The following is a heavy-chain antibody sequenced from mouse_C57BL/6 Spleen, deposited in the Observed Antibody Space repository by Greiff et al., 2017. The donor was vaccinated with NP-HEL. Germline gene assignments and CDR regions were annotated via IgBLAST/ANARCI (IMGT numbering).Heavy chain of an antibody. Sequence: VQLQQSGAELVRPGASVTLSCKASGYTFTDYEMHWVKQTPVHGLEWIGAIDPETGGTAYNQKFKGKAILTADKSSSTAYMELRSLTSEDSAVYYCTRGVRGPYFDYWGQGTTLTVSS. V-gene: IGHV1-15*01. CDR3: TRGVRGPYFDY. D-gene: IGHD2-2*01. CDR2: IDPETGGT. CDR1: GYTFTDYE. J-gene: IGHJ2*01.